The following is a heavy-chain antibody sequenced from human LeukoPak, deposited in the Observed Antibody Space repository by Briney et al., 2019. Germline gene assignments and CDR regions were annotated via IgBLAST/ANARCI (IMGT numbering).Heavy chain of an antibody. CDR2: ISSSSSYI. V-gene: IGHV3-21*01. J-gene: IGHJ4*02. Sequence: PGGSLRLSCAASGFTFSSYSMNWVRQAPGEGLEWVSSISSSSSYIYYADSVKGRFTISRDNAKNSLYLQMNSLRAEDTAVYYCARSRNVLLWFGEIDYWGQGTLVTVSS. CDR3: ARSRNVLLWFGEIDY. D-gene: IGHD3-10*01. CDR1: GFTFSSYS.